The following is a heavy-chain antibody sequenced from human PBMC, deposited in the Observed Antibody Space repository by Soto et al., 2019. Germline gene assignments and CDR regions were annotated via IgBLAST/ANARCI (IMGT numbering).Heavy chain of an antibody. D-gene: IGHD2-15*01. CDR2: IIPIFGTA. Sequence: QVQLVQSGAEVKKPGSSVKVSCKASGGTFSSYAISWVRQAPGQGLEWMGGIIPIFGTANYAQKFQGRVTITADESTSTAYMGLSSLRSEDTAVYYCAGGDCSGGSCYSRWFDPWGQGTLVTVSS. CDR3: AGGDCSGGSCYSRWFDP. CDR1: GGTFSSYA. V-gene: IGHV1-69*01. J-gene: IGHJ5*02.